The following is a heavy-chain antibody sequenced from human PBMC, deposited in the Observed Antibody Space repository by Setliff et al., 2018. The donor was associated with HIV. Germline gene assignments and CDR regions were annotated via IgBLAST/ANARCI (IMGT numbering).Heavy chain of an antibody. CDR3: ASVYGDFEENLFYFDN. CDR1: GYSFSTYW. J-gene: IGHJ4*02. V-gene: IGHV5-51*01. D-gene: IGHD4-17*01. CDR2: IFLGDSDA. Sequence: GQSLKISCKGSGYSFSTYWIAWVRQMPGKGLEWMGVIFLGDSDARYSPSFHGPVTISVDESISTAYLQWSSLQASDTAMYYCASVYGDFEENLFYFDNWGLGTLVTVSS.